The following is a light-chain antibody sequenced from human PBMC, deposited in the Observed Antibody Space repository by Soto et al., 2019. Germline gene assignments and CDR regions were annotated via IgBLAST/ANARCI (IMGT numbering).Light chain of an antibody. CDR1: SGHSSYA. Sequence: QSVLTQSPSASASLGASVKLTCTLSSGHSSYAIAWHQQQPEKGPRYLMKLNSDGSHSKGDGITDRFSGPSSGAERYLTISSLQSEDEADYYCQTWGTGIHVVFGGGIELTV. V-gene: IGLV4-69*01. CDR2: LNSDGSH. J-gene: IGLJ2*01. CDR3: QTWGTGIHVV.